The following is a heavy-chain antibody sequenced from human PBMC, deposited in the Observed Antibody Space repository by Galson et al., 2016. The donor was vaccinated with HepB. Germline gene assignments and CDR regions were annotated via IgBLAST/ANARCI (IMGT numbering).Heavy chain of an antibody. CDR1: GYRFSSYW. CDR3: ARRAGMADDFRYYYFDV. V-gene: IGHV5-51*01. CDR2: IYPGDSDT. J-gene: IGHJ2*01. D-gene: IGHD3-3*01. Sequence: QSGAEVKKPGESLKISCKGSGYRFSSYWIGWVRQMPGKGLEWMGIIYPGDSDTRYRPSFQGQVTIPVDKSISTAYLQWSSLKASDTAMYYCARRAGMADDFRYYYFDVWGRGALVTVSS.